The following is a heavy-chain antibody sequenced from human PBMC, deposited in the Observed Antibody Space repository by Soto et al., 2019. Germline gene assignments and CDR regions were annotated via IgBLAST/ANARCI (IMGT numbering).Heavy chain of an antibody. V-gene: IGHV5-51*01. CDR1: GYSFTSYW. Sequence: LGESLKISCKGSGYSFTSYWIGWVRQMPWKGLEWMGIIYPGDSDTRYSPSFQGQVTISADKSISTAYLQWSSLKASDTAMYYYARAPPELWFGELPGMDVWGEGTTVTV. CDR2: IYPGDSDT. CDR3: ARAPPELWFGELPGMDV. D-gene: IGHD3-10*01. J-gene: IGHJ6*02.